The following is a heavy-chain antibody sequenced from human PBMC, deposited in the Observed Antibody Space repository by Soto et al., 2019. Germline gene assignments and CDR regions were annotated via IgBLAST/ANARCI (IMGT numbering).Heavy chain of an antibody. V-gene: IGHV4-31*03. Sequence: KSSETLSLTCTVSGGSISSGGYYWSWIRQHPGKGLEWIGFIYYSGSTYYNPSLKSRVTISVDTSKNQFSLKLSSVTAADTAVYYCARVNMVYAPSRYYNGMDVSGQGPTVTVTS. CDR2: IYYSGST. CDR3: ARVNMVYAPSRYYNGMDV. J-gene: IGHJ6*02. CDR1: GGSISSGGYY. D-gene: IGHD2-8*01.